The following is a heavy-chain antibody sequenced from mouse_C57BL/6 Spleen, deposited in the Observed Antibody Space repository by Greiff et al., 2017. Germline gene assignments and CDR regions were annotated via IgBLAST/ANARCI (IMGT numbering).Heavy chain of an antibody. CDR1: GYTFTGYW. J-gene: IGHJ3*01. CDR2: ILPGSGST. CDR3: ARGGLRPAWFAY. Sequence: LEESGAELMKPGASVKLSCKATGYTFTGYWIEWVKQRPGHGLEWIGEILPGSGSTNDNEKFKGKATFTADTSSNTAYMQLSSLTTEDSAIYDCARGGLRPAWFAYWGQGTLVTVSA. D-gene: IGHD2-4*01. V-gene: IGHV1-9*01.